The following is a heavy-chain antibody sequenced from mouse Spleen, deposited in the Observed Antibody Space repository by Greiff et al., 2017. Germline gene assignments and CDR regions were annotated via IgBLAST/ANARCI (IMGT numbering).Heavy chain of an antibody. CDR3: ASEIYYGNYGYAMDY. Sequence: EVKLQESGPGLVKPSQSLSLTCSVTGYSITSGYYWNWIRQFPGNKLEWMGYISYDGSNNYNPSLKNRISITRDTSKNQFFLKLNSVTTEDTATYYCASEIYYGNYGYAMDYWGQGTSVTVSS. D-gene: IGHD2-1*01. V-gene: IGHV3-6*01. CDR2: ISYDGSN. CDR1: GYSITSGYY. J-gene: IGHJ4*01.